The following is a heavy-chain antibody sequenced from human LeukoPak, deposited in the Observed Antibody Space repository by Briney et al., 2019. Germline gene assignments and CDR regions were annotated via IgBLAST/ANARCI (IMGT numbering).Heavy chain of an antibody. J-gene: IGHJ4*02. CDR3: AREGRQDYVYFDC. CDR2: INYSGST. Sequence: SETLSLTCTVSGGSISSYYWSWIRQPPGKGLEWIGYINYSGSTNYNPSLKSRVTMSVDTSKNQFSLKLSSVTAADTAMYYCAREGRQDYVYFDCWGQGSLVTVSS. V-gene: IGHV4-59*01. CDR1: GGSISSYY. D-gene: IGHD4-17*01.